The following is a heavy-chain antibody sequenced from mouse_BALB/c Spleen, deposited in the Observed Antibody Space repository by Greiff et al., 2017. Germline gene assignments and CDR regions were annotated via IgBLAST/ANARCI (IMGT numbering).Heavy chain of an antibody. J-gene: IGHJ4*01. CDR3: ARGTARAPYAMDY. CDR1: GFSLTGYG. V-gene: IGHV2-6-7*01. CDR2: IWGDGST. D-gene: IGHD3-2*01. Sequence: VMLVESGPGLVAPSQSLSITCTVSGFSLTGYGVNWVRQPPGKGLEWLGMIWGDGSTDYNSALKSRLSISKDNSKSQVFLKMNSLQTDDTARYYCARGTARAPYAMDYWGQGTSVTVSS.